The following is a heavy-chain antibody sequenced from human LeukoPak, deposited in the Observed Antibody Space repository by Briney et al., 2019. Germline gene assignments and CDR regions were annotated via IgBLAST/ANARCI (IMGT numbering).Heavy chain of an antibody. CDR1: GGSLSSGGYS. V-gene: IGHV4-30-2*01. CDR2: IYHSGST. D-gene: IGHD6-13*01. Sequence: SQTLSLTCAVSGGSLSSGGYSWSWIRQPPGRGLEWIGYIYHSGSTYYNPSLKSRVTISVDRSKNQFSLKLSSVTAADTAVYYCARVHSRSYYFDYWGQGTLVTVSS. J-gene: IGHJ4*02. CDR3: ARVHSRSYYFDY.